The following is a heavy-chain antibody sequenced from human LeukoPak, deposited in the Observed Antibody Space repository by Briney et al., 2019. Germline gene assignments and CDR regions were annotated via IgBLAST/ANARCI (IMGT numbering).Heavy chain of an antibody. CDR3: ARGGIQVSGINEFDY. D-gene: IGHD6-19*01. CDR2: IGIRGDT. V-gene: IGHV3-13*01. J-gene: IGHJ4*02. Sequence: GGSLRLSCAASGFTFIDYDMHWVRHVIGKGLEWVSAIGIRGDTHYSGSVKGRFTISRENSESSLYLQMNSLRAEDTAVYYCARGGIQVSGINEFDYWGQGTLVTVSS. CDR1: GFTFIDYD.